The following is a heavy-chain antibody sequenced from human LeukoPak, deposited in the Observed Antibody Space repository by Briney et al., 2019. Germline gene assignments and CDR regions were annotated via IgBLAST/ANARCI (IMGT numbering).Heavy chain of an antibody. CDR3: ARGDYGDYVGY. V-gene: IGHV3-74*01. J-gene: IGHJ4*02. CDR1: GFTFSSYW. D-gene: IGHD4-17*01. Sequence: GGFLRLSCAASGFTFSSYWMHWVRQAPGKGLVWVSRINSDGSSTSYADSVKGRFTISRDNAKNTLYLQMNSLRAEDTAVYYCARGDYGDYVGYWGQGTLVTVSS. CDR2: INSDGSST.